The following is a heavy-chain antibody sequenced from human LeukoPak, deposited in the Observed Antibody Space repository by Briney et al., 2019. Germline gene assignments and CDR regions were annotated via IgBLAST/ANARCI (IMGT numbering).Heavy chain of an antibody. D-gene: IGHD5-12*01. J-gene: IGHJ6*02. CDR1: GFTFSSYW. V-gene: IGHV3-7*01. Sequence: GGSLRLSCAASGFTFSSYWMSWVRQAPGKGLEWVGNIKQDGSEKYYVDSVKGRFTISRDNAKKSLYLQRNSLRPEDTAVYYCAREGVATIIHYYYYYGMDVWGQGTTVTVSS. CDR2: IKQDGSEK. CDR3: AREGVATIIHYYYYYGMDV.